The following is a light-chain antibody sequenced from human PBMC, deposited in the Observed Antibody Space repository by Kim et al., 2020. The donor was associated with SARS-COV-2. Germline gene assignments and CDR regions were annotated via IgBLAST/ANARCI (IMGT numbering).Light chain of an antibody. CDR2: GAS. Sequence: EIVMTQSPATLSVSPGERATLSCRASQSISSDLAWYQQKPGQSPRLLFYGASTRATGIPARFTGSGSGTEFTLTISSLQSEDFAVYYCQNYNNWPWTFGQGTKVDIK. CDR3: QNYNNWPWT. CDR1: QSISSD. J-gene: IGKJ1*01. V-gene: IGKV3-15*01.